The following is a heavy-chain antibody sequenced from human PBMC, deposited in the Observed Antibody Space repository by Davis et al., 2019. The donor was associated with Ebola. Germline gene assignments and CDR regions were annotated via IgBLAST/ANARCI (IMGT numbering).Heavy chain of an antibody. CDR2: INHSGST. CDR1: GGSFSGYY. D-gene: IGHD6-13*01. CDR3: ARGPRDSSSWYVNY. Sequence: PSETLSLTCAVYGGSFSGYYWSWIRQPPGKGLEWIGEINHSGSTNYNPSLKSRVTISVDTSKNQFSLKLTSVTAADTAVYYCARGPRDSSSWYVNYWGQGTLVTVSS. V-gene: IGHV4-34*01. J-gene: IGHJ4*02.